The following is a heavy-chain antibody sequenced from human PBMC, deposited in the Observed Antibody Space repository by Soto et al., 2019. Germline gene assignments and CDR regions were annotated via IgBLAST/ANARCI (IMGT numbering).Heavy chain of an antibody. V-gene: IGHV5-51*01. D-gene: IGHD6-6*01. CDR3: ARVGVYSSSRYYYGMDV. Sequence: PGESLKISCKGSGYSFTSYWIGWVRQMPGKGLEWMGIIYPGDSDTRYSPSFQGQVTISADKSISTAYLQWSSLKASDTAMYYCARVGVYSSSRYYYGMDVWAQRTTVTVSS. CDR1: GYSFTSYW. CDR2: IYPGDSDT. J-gene: IGHJ6*02.